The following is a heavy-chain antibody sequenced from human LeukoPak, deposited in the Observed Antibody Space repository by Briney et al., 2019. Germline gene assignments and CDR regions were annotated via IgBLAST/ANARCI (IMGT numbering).Heavy chain of an antibody. Sequence: GGSLRLSCVASGFTFSGYWMSWVRQAPGKGLEWVSGISGRDGNTYYADSVKGRFTISRDNSKNTLYLQMISLRVEDTAIYYCAKDRIVMSGFFDYWGQGTLVTVSS. D-gene: IGHD6-19*01. CDR2: ISGRDGNT. CDR3: AKDRIVMSGFFDY. CDR1: GFTFSGYW. V-gene: IGHV3-23*01. J-gene: IGHJ4*02.